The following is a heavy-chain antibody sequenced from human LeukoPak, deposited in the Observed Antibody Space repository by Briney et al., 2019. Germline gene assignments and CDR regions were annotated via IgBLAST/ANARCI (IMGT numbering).Heavy chain of an antibody. Sequence: SETLSLTCTVSGGSISTYYWSWMRQPPGKGLEWIGYIYYGGSTNYNPSLKSRVSMSVDTSKNQFSLNLSSVTAADTAVYHCARLLAGCPGGRCRAHFDYWGQGTLVTVSS. CDR1: GGSISTYY. D-gene: IGHD2-15*01. V-gene: IGHV4-59*01. CDR3: ARLLAGCPGGRCRAHFDY. CDR2: IYYGGST. J-gene: IGHJ4*02.